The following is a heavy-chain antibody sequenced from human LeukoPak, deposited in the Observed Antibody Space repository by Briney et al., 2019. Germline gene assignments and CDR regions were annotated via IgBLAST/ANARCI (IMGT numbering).Heavy chain of an antibody. CDR1: GYTFTSYG. D-gene: IGHD3-22*01. CDR2: ISAYNGNT. J-gene: IGHJ4*02. V-gene: IGHV1-18*01. CDR3: ARVQNHYDSSGYYYPDY. Sequence: ASVKVSCKTSGYTFTSYGISWVRQAPGQGLEWMGWISAYNGNTNYAQKLQGRVTMTTDTSTSTAYMELRSLRSDDTAVYYCARVQNHYDSSGYYYPDYWGQGTLVTVSS.